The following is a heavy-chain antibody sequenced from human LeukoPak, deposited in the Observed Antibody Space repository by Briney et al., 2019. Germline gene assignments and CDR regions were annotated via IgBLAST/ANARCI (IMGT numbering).Heavy chain of an antibody. J-gene: IGHJ4*02. Sequence: PSETLSLTCTVSGGSISSYYWSWIRQPPGKGLEWIGYIYYSGSTNYNPSLKSRVTISVDTSKNQFSLKLSSVTAADTAVYYCARESFGAYYDFWSGYGIFDYWGQGTLVTVSS. CDR3: ARESFGAYYDFWSGYGIFDY. CDR1: GGSISSYY. D-gene: IGHD3-3*01. CDR2: IYYSGST. V-gene: IGHV4-59*01.